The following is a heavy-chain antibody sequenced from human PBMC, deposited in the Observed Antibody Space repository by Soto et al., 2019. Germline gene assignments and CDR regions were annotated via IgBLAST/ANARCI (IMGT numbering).Heavy chain of an antibody. V-gene: IGHV3-48*03. CDR1: GFTFSSFE. CDR3: VRQLGGSAGY. D-gene: IGHD3-3*01. J-gene: IGHJ4*02. Sequence: EVQLVESGGGLVQPGGSLRLSCAASGFTFSSFEMNWVRQAPGKGLEWVSYISSSASIIYYADSVKGRFTISRDNAKNSLYLQMNSLRAEDTAVYYCVRQLGGSAGYWGQGTLVTVSS. CDR2: ISSSASII.